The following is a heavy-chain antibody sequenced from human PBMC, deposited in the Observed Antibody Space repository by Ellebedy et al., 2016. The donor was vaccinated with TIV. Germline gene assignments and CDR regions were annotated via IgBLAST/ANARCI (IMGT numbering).Heavy chain of an antibody. Sequence: PGGSLRLSCVVSGFTFSSYTINWVRQTPGKGLEWVSSISSSGSYLYYADSVKGRFTISRDNAKNSLYLQMNSLRVDDTAVYYCATSRARVYWGQGTLVTVSS. CDR3: ATSRARVY. CDR1: GFTFSSYT. CDR2: ISSSGSYL. J-gene: IGHJ4*02. V-gene: IGHV3-21*01.